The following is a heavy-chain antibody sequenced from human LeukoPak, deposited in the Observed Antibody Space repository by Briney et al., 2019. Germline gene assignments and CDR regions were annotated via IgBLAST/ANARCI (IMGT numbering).Heavy chain of an antibody. CDR3: ASGLGATVDY. CDR2: IYYTGST. D-gene: IGHD1-26*01. V-gene: IGHV4-59*01. Sequence: SETLSLTCTVSGDSMKSYYWTWIRQPPGKGLEWIGYIYYTGSTNYNPSLKSRVTISVDTSKNQFSLKLSSVTAADTAVYYCASGLGATVDYWGQGTLVTVSS. J-gene: IGHJ4*02. CDR1: GDSMKSYY.